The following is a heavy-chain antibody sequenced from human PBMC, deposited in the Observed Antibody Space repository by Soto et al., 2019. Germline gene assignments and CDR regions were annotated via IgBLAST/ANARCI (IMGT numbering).Heavy chain of an antibody. Sequence: VGSLRLSCASSGFTFSSCSMNWVRQAPGKGLEWVSFISGSGDTKYYADSVKGRFTISRDNAKNSLYLQMSSLRGEDTAVYYCAKYCSSDVCFDYWGQGTLVTVSS. CDR2: ISGSGDTK. J-gene: IGHJ4*02. CDR3: AKYCSSDVCFDY. D-gene: IGHD2-8*01. CDR1: GFTFSSCS. V-gene: IGHV3-48*01.